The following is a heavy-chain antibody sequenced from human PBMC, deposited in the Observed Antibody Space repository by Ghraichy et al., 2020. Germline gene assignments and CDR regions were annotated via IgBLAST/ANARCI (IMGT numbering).Heavy chain of an antibody. D-gene: IGHD4-17*01. V-gene: IGHV3-21*01. CDR2: ISSTSSHI. CDR3: ARGSTVTTGIDY. J-gene: IGHJ4*02. CDR1: GFTFNSYN. Sequence: GGSLRLSCAASGFTFNSYNMNWVRQTPGKGLEWVSSISSTSSHIYYADAVKGRFTISRDNTKNSMYLQMNSLRPEDTAVYYCARGSTVTTGIDYWGQGTLVTVAS.